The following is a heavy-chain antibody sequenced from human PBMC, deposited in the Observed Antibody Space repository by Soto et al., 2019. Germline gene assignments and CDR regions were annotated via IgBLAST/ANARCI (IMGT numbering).Heavy chain of an antibody. CDR2: IYYSGST. Sequence: QVQLQESGPGLVKPSETLSLTCTVSGGSISSYYWSWIRQPPGKGLEWIGYIYYSGSTNYNPSLKSRVTISVDTSKNQLSLKLSSVTAADTAVDYCARAKAYSSSWDVTDYRGQGTLVTVSS. V-gene: IGHV4-59*13. CDR1: GGSISSYY. J-gene: IGHJ4*02. D-gene: IGHD6-13*01. CDR3: ARAKAYSSSWDVTDY.